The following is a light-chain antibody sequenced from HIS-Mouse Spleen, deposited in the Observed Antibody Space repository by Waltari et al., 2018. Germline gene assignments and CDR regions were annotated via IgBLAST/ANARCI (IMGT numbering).Light chain of an antibody. Sequence: QSALTQPASVSGSPGQSITISCTGTSSAVGGYNYVSWYQQHPGKAPKLMIYHVSNRPSGVSNRFSGSKSGNTASLTISGLQAEDEADYYCSSYTSSSTLLFGGGTKLTVL. J-gene: IGLJ2*01. CDR2: HVS. CDR3: SSYTSSSTLL. V-gene: IGLV2-14*03. CDR1: SSAVGGYNY.